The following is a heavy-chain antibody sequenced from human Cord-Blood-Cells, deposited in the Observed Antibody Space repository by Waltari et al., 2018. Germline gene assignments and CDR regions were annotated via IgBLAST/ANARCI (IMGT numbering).Heavy chain of an antibody. CDR2: ISYEGSKK. CDR1: GFTFSSYA. Sequence: QVQLVESGGGVVQPGRSLRLPCAASGFTFSSYAMHWVRQAPGKGLEGVTVISYEGSKKYYADSVKGRFTISRDNSKNTLYLQMNSLRAEDTAVYYCAREGDASEYFQHWGQGTLVTVSS. V-gene: IGHV3-30-3*01. D-gene: IGHD3-16*01. J-gene: IGHJ1*01. CDR3: AREGDASEYFQH.